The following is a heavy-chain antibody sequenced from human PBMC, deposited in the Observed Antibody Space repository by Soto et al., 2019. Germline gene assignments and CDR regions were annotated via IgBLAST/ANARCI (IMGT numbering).Heavy chain of an antibody. CDR3: ARGDSSSWYGYYYYGTDV. CDR1: GGSISSSNW. Sequence: SETLSLTCAVSGGSISSSNWWSWVRQPPGKGLEWIGEIYHSGSTNYNPSLKSRVTISVDKSKNQFSLKLSSVTAADTAVYYCARGDSSSWYGYYYYGTDVWGQGTTVTVSS. J-gene: IGHJ6*02. D-gene: IGHD6-13*01. CDR2: IYHSGST. V-gene: IGHV4-4*02.